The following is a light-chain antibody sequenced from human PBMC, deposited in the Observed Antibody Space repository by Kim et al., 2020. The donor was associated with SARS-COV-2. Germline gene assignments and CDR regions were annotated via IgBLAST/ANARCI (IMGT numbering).Light chain of an antibody. Sequence: PVSPGERATLSCRASQRIGDNLAWYHQKVGQAPRVLIYGASTRATGVPARFSGTGSETEFSLTISSLQSEDLGVYYCQQYDNGWTFGQGTKVDIK. CDR1: QRIGDN. J-gene: IGKJ1*01. V-gene: IGKV3-15*01. CDR2: GAS. CDR3: QQYDNGWT.